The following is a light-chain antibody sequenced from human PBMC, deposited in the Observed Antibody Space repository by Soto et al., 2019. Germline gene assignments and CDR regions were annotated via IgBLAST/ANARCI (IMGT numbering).Light chain of an antibody. CDR2: DVS. Sequence: QSALTQPASVSGSPGQSITISCTGTISVVGGYNYVSWYQQHPGKAPKLMIYDVSNRPSGVSNRFSGSKSGNTASLTISGLQAEDDADYYCSSYTSSITPVVFGGGTKLTVL. V-gene: IGLV2-14*01. J-gene: IGLJ2*01. CDR3: SSYTSSITPVV. CDR1: ISVVGGYNY.